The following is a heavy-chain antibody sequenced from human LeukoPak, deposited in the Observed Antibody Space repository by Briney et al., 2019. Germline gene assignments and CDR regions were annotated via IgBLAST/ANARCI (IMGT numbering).Heavy chain of an antibody. CDR2: ISYDGSNK. J-gene: IGHJ1*01. Sequence: GGSLRLSCAASGFTFSSYAMHWVRQAPGKGLEWVAVISYDGSNKYYADSVKGRFTISRDNSKNTLYLQMNSLRAEDTAVYYCARDAHTDFRRKYFQHWGQGTLVTVSS. V-gene: IGHV3-30-3*01. CDR1: GFTFSSYA. D-gene: IGHD2-2*02. CDR3: ARDAHTDFRRKYFQH.